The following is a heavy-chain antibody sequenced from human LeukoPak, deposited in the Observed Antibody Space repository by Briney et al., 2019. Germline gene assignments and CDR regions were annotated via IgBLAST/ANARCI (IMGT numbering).Heavy chain of an antibody. CDR1: GFTFSSYW. CDR3: TSLYCSGGSCDY. D-gene: IGHD2-15*01. CDR2: SNSDGSST. J-gene: IGHJ4*02. Sequence: RSGGSLRLSCAASGFTFSSYWMHWVRQALGKGLVWVSRSNSDGSSTIYADSVKGRFTISRDNAKSTLYLQMNSLRAEDTAVYYCTSLYCSGGSCDYWGQGTLVTVSS. V-gene: IGHV3-74*01.